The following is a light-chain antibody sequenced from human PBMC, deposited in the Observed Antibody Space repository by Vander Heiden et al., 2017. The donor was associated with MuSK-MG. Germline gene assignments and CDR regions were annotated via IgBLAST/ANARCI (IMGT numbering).Light chain of an antibody. V-gene: IGLV1-40*01. CDR2: GNN. J-gene: IGLJ2*01. CDR1: SSNIGAGYD. Sequence: QSVLTQPPSVSGPPGQRVTISCTGSSSNIGAGYDVHWYQQFPGTAPKLLIYGNNNRPSGVPDRFAGSKSGTSASLAIAGLQAEDEADYYCQSYDTSLSGVFGGGTKLT. CDR3: QSYDTSLSGV.